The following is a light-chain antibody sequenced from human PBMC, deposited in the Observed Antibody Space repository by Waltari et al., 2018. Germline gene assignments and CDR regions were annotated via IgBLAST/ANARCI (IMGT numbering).Light chain of an antibody. CDR2: AAS. J-gene: IGKJ1*01. CDR1: QTVSTY. V-gene: IGKV1-39*01. CDR3: QQNYRSPRT. Sequence: DIQMTQSPSSLSASVGDRVTITCRASQTVSTYLSWYQQKPGKAPKLLIYAASSLQSGVPSRFSGSGSGTDFTLTISSLQPEDFATYFCQQNYRSPRTFGQGTRVEI.